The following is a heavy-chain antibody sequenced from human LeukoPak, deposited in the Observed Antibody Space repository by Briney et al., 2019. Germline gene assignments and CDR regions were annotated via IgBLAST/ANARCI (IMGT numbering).Heavy chain of an antibody. D-gene: IGHD2-21*01. J-gene: IGHJ4*02. CDR3: ARADFGGKIFDY. CDR2: TEQDGSGK. Sequence: GGSLRLSCAASGFSFSSYWMTWVRQAPGKGLEWVTNTEQDGSGKHYVDSVKGRFTISRDDAENSLYLQMNSLRAEDTAVYYCARADFGGKIFDYWGQGTLVIVSS. V-gene: IGHV3-7*01. CDR1: GFSFSSYW.